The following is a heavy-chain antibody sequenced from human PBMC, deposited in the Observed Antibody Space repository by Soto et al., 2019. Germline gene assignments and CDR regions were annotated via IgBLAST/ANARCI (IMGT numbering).Heavy chain of an antibody. V-gene: IGHV3-74*03. Sequence: LRLSCAASGFSLSPYWMHWVRQAPGRGLEWVSRPSSDGFGAAYADSVKGRFFISRDIARNTLFLQMNSLRADDTAVYYCARDLGGPDYWGRGTSVTVSS. J-gene: IGHJ4*02. CDR2: PSSDGFGA. CDR3: ARDLGGPDY. D-gene: IGHD3-16*01. CDR1: GFSLSPYW.